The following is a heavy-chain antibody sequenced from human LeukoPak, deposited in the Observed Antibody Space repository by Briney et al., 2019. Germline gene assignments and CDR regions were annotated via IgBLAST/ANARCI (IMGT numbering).Heavy chain of an antibody. J-gene: IGHJ2*01. CDR2: ISGSGGST. D-gene: IGHD3-16*02. CDR3: AREEHYRRYFAL. Sequence: GGTLRLSCAASGFTFSSYGMSWVRQAPGKGLEWVSAISGSGGSTYYADSVKGRFTISRDNSKNTLYLQMNSLRAEDTAVYFCAREEHYRRYFALWGRGTLVTVSS. CDR1: GFTFSSYG. V-gene: IGHV3-23*01.